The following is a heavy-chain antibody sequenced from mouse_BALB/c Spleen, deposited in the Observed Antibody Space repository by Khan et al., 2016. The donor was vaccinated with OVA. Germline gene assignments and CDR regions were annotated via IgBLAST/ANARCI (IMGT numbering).Heavy chain of an antibody. V-gene: IGHV5-15*02. CDR1: GFTFSDYG. D-gene: IGHD2-14*01. CDR3: VGWAIDY. Sequence: EVELVESGGGLVQPGGSRKLSCAASGFTFSDYGMAWVRQAPGKGPEWVAFISSLAYSIYYADTVTGRFTISRENAKHTLYLEMSSLRSEDTAMYFCVGWAIDYWGQGTSVTVSS. J-gene: IGHJ4*01. CDR2: ISSLAYSI.